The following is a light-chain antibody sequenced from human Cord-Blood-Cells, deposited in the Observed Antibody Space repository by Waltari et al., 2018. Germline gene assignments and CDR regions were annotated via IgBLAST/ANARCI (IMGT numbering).Light chain of an antibody. CDR1: QSVSSN. CDR2: GAS. V-gene: IGKV3-15*01. CDR3: QQYNNWPRT. Sequence: EIVMTQSPAPLSGSPGERATLSCRASQSVSSNLARYQQKPGQAPRLLIYGASTRATGIPARFSGSGSGTEFTLTISSLQSEDFAVYYCQQYNNWPRTFGQGTKLEIK. J-gene: IGKJ2*01.